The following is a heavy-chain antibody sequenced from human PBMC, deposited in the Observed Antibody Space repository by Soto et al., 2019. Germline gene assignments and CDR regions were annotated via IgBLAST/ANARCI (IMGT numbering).Heavy chain of an antibody. J-gene: IGHJ5*02. D-gene: IGHD2-21*01. CDR2: ISYTSSTI. Sequence: GGSLRLSCAASGFTFSTCSMNWVRQAPGKGLEWVSYISYTSSTIYYADSVKGRFTISRDNAKNSLFLQMHSLRDEDTAVYYCARDNGLAGSFDPWGQGTLVTVSS. V-gene: IGHV3-48*02. CDR3: ARDNGLAGSFDP. CDR1: GFTFSTCS.